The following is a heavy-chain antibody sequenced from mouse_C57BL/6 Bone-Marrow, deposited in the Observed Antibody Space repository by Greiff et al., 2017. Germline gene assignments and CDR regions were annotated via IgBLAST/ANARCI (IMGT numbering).Heavy chain of an antibody. V-gene: IGHV2-9-1*01. Sequence: QVQLQESGPGLVAPSQSLSITCTVSGFSLTSYSISWVRQPPGKGLEWLGEIWPGGGTTYNSALNSRLGISKDNSKSQVFLKMISLQTEDTASYCCARNGCGTIDYWGQGTTLTVSS. D-gene: IGHD4-1*01. CDR1: GFSLTSYS. CDR3: ARNGCGTIDY. J-gene: IGHJ2*01. CDR2: IWPGGGT.